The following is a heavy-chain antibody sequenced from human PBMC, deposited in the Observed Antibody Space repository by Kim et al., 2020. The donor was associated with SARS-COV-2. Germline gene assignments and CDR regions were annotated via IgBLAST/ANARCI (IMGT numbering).Heavy chain of an antibody. D-gene: IGHD6-19*01. J-gene: IGHJ4*02. CDR3: ARLSSDWSNYFDY. Sequence: YNPSLKSRVSISVDTSKNQFSLKLSSVTAADTAVYYCARLSSDWSNYFDYWGQGTLVTVSS. V-gene: IGHV4-59*01.